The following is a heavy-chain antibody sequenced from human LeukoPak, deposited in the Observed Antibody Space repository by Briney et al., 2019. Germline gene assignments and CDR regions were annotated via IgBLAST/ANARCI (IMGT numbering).Heavy chain of an antibody. V-gene: IGHV4-59*08. CDR2: MYYSGST. J-gene: IGHJ3*02. CDR1: GGSISSYY. CDR3: ARHAYYYDRSGSYEAFDI. Sequence: SETLSLTCTVSGGSISSYYWSWIRQPPGKGLEWIGSMYYSGSTNYKPSLKSRVTISVDTYKNQFSLKLSSVTAADTAVYYCARHAYYYDRSGSYEAFDIWGQGTMVTVSS. D-gene: IGHD3-22*01.